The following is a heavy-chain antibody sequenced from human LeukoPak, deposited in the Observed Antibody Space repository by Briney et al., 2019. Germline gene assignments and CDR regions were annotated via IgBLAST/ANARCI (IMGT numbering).Heavy chain of an antibody. Sequence: GRSLRLSCAASGFTFSSYAMHWVRQAPGKGLEWVAVISYDGSNKYYADSVKGRFTISRDNSKNTLYLQMNSLRAEDTAVYYCARDSLTFRGVIVPSPSYWGQGTLVTVSS. CDR1: GFTFSSYA. CDR3: ARDSLTFRGVIVPSPSY. V-gene: IGHV3-30-3*01. CDR2: ISYDGSNK. J-gene: IGHJ4*02. D-gene: IGHD3-16*02.